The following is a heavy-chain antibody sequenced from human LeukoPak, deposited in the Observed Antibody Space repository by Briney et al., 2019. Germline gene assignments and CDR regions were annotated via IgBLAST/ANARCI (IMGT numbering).Heavy chain of an antibody. V-gene: IGHV4-34*01. CDR2: IYYSGST. CDR1: GGSFSDYY. J-gene: IGHJ3*02. Sequence: SETLSLTCAVYGGSFSDYYWSWIRQPPGKGLEWSGSIYYSGSTYYNPSLKSRVTISVDTSKNQFSLELSSVTAADTAVYYCARGKRQLDYAFDIRGQGTMVTVSS. D-gene: IGHD6-6*01. CDR3: ARGKRQLDYAFDI.